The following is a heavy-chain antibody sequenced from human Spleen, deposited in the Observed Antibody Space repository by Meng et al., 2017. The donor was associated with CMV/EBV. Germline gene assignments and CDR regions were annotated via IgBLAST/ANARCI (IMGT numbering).Heavy chain of an antibody. CDR1: SGSVRSASYY. CDR2: IFYSGSS. Sequence: TVVSGSVRSASYYWSWIRQPPGKGREWIGYIFYSGSSKYNPSLKSRVTLSIDTSKNQFSLKLTSVTAADTAVYFCARGVYSGYDRFDDWGQGTLVTVSS. V-gene: IGHV4-61*01. J-gene: IGHJ4*02. CDR3: ARGVYSGYDRFDD. D-gene: IGHD5-12*01.